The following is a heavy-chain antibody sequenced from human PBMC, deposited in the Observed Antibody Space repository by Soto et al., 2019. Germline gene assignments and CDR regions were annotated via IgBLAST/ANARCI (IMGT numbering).Heavy chain of an antibody. V-gene: IGHV1-46*01. CDR3: ARDPRAYYDFWSGYRSARSYYFDY. D-gene: IGHD3-3*01. CDR2: INPSGGST. CDR1: GYTFTSYY. Sequence: ASVKVSCKASGYTFTSYYMHWVRQAPGQGLEWMGIINPSGGSTSYAQKFQGRVTMTTDTSTSTAYMELRSLRSDDTAVYYCARDPRAYYDFWSGYRSARSYYFDYWGQGTLVTVSS. J-gene: IGHJ4*02.